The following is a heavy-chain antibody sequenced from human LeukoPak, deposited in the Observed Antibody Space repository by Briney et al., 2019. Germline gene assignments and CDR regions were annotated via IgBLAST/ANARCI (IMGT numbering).Heavy chain of an antibody. CDR2: INPNSGGT. CDR1: GYTFTGYY. V-gene: IGHV1-2*02. J-gene: IGHJ4*02. Sequence: ASVKVSCKASGYTFTGYYMHWVRQAPGQGLEWMGWINPNSGGTNYAQKFQGRVTMTRDTPISTAYMELSRLRSDDTAVYYCAREKDGSGSYDLDYWGQGTLVTVSS. D-gene: IGHD3-10*01. CDR3: AREKDGSGSYDLDY.